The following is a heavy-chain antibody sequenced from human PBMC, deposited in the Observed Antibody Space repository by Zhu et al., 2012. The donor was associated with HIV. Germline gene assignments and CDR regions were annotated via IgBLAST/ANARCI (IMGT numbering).Heavy chain of an antibody. CDR1: GFTVSSNY. CDR3: ARRSHAMIVVASYAFDI. CDR2: IYSGGST. Sequence: EVQLVETGGGLIQPGGSLRLSCAASGFTVSSNYMSWVRQAPGKGLEWASVIYSGGSTYYADSVKGRFTISRDNSKNTLYLQMNSLRAEDTAVYYCARRSHAMIVVASYAFDIWGQGTMVTVSS. D-gene: IGHD3-22*01. J-gene: IGHJ3*02. V-gene: IGHV3-53*02.